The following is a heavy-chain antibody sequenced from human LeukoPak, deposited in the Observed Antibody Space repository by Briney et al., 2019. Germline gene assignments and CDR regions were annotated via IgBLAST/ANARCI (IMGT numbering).Heavy chain of an antibody. CDR2: IYHSGSS. D-gene: IGHD6-13*01. CDR1: GGSISSSNW. CDR3: SLGGYSSSWGAFDI. J-gene: IGHJ3*02. V-gene: IGHV4-4*02. Sequence: SSGTLSLTCAVSGGSISSSNWWSWVRQPPGKGLEWIGEIYHSGSSNYNPSLKSRVTISVDKSKNQFSLKLSSVTAADTAVYYCSLGGYSSSWGAFDIWGQGTVVTVSS.